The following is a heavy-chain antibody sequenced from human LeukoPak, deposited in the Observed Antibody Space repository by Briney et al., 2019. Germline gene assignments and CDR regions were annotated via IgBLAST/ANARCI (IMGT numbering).Heavy chain of an antibody. CDR3: AREAYCSSTSCYALWYYYYYMDV. CDR1: GFTFSDYY. V-gene: IGHV3-11*01. D-gene: IGHD2-2*01. J-gene: IGHJ6*03. Sequence: GGSLRLSCAASGFTFSDYYMSWIRQAPGKGLEWVSYISSSGSTIYYADSVKGRFTISRDNAKNSLYLQMNSLRAEDTAVYYCAREAYCSSTSCYALWYYYYYMDVWGKGTTVTISS. CDR2: ISSSGSTI.